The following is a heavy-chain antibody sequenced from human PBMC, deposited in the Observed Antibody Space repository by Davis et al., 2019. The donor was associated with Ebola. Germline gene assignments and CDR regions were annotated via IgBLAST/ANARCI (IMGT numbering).Heavy chain of an antibody. D-gene: IGHD2-15*01. CDR2: IYTSGST. CDR3: ARGRVLYGMDV. CDR1: GGSMSSYF. Sequence: PSETLSLTCTVSGGSMSSYFWTWIRQPAGKGLEWIGHIYTSGSTNYNPSLKSRVTMSVDTSMHQFSLRLNSVTAADTAVYYCARGRVLYGMDVWGQGTTVTVSS. J-gene: IGHJ6*02. V-gene: IGHV4-4*07.